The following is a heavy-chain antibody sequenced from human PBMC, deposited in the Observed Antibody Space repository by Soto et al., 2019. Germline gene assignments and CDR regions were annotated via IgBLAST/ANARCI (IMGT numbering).Heavy chain of an antibody. Sequence: GGSLRLSCAASGFTFSSYSMNWVRQAPGKGLEWVSSISSSSSYIYYADSVKGRFTISRDNAKNSLYLQMNSLRAEDTAVYYCARDLSVGWFDPWGQGTLVTVSS. CDR2: ISSSSSYI. J-gene: IGHJ5*02. V-gene: IGHV3-21*01. D-gene: IGHD2-15*01. CDR3: ARDLSVGWFDP. CDR1: GFTFSSYS.